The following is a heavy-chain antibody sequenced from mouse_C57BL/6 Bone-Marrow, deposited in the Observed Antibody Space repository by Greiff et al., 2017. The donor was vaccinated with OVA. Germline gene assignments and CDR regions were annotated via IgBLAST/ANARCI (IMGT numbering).Heavy chain of an antibody. Sequence: EVKLVESGGGLVKPGGSLKLSCAASGFTFSSYTMSWVRQTPEKRLEWVATISGGGGNTYYPDSVKGRFTISRDNAKNTLYLQMSSLRSEDTALYYCARHEIYYYGSSYWYFDVWGTGTTVTVSS. V-gene: IGHV5-9*01. CDR2: ISGGGGNT. D-gene: IGHD1-1*01. CDR1: GFTFSSYT. CDR3: ARHEIYYYGSSYWYFDV. J-gene: IGHJ1*03.